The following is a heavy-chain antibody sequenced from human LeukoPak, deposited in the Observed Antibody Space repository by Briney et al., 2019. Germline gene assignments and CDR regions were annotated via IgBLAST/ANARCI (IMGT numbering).Heavy chain of an antibody. Sequence: KSGGSLRLSCVASGYTFRSYAMNWIRQAPGKGLEWVSYMSSDSSFINYADSVKGRFTISRDNPKNLLFLQINSLRVEDTAVYYCARETPRREETRDGYRWGQGTVFTVSS. J-gene: IGHJ4*02. CDR2: MSSDSSFI. CDR3: ARETPRREETRDGYR. V-gene: IGHV3-21*05. D-gene: IGHD5-24*01. CDR1: GYTFRSYA.